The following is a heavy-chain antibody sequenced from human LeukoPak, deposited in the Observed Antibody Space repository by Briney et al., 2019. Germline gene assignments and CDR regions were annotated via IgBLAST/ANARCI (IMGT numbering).Heavy chain of an antibody. Sequence: GGSLRLSCAASGFTFNNYWMHWVRQAPGKGLVWVSRINSDGSSKSYADSVKGRFTISRDNAKNTLYLQMNSLRAEDTAVYYCAGLSGYPDYWGQGTLVTVSS. CDR1: GFTFNNYW. J-gene: IGHJ4*02. CDR3: AGLSGYPDY. CDR2: INSDGSSK. D-gene: IGHD3-22*01. V-gene: IGHV3-74*01.